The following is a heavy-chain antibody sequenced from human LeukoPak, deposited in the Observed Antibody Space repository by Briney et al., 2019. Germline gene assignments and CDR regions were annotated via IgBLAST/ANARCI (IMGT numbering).Heavy chain of an antibody. CDR3: ARVRDPGYCSSSSCYLEY. V-gene: IGHV1-2*02. CDR2: INPNSGGT. CDR1: GYTFTSYY. J-gene: IGHJ4*02. D-gene: IGHD2-2*01. Sequence: ASVKVSCKASGYTFTSYYMHWVRQAPGEGLEGMGWINPNSGGTIYAQKFQDRVTMTRDTSINTAYMELSRLRSDDTAVYYCARVRDPGYCSSSSCYLEYWGQGTLVTVSS.